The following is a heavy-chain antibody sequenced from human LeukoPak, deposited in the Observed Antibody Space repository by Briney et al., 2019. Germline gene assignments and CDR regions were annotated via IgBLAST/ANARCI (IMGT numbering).Heavy chain of an antibody. CDR1: GFTFGDYP. V-gene: IGHV3-49*04. CDR2: IRSKAYGGTT. Sequence: GGSLRLSCTASGFTFGDYPMTWVRQAPGRGLEWVGFIRSKAYGGTTEYAASVKGRFTISRDDSKSIAYLQMNSLKTEDTAVYYCTRDSRVVPAAWAYYYYYYMDVWGKGTTVTVSS. J-gene: IGHJ6*03. CDR3: TRDSRVVPAAWAYYYYYYMDV. D-gene: IGHD2-2*01.